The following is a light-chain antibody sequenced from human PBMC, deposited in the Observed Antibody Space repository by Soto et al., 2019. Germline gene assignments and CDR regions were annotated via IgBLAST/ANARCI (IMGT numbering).Light chain of an antibody. Sequence: PGERATLSCRASESVGNYLAWYQEKPGQAPRLLIYDASNRATGIPPRFSGSGSGTDFTLTISSLEPEDFAVYYCQQYGASPFTFGPGTRVEI. CDR1: ESVGNY. J-gene: IGKJ3*01. V-gene: IGKV3-11*01. CDR2: DAS. CDR3: QQYGASPFT.